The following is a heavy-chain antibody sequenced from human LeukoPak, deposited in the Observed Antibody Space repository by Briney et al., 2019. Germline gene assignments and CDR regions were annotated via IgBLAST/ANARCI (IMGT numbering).Heavy chain of an antibody. D-gene: IGHD3-3*01. J-gene: IGHJ6*03. CDR1: GGSFSGYY. V-gene: IGHV4-34*01. CDR3: ARGYDFWSGSFYYYYYMDV. CDR2: INHSGST. Sequence: PSETLSLTCAVYGGSFSGYYWSWIRQPPGKGLEWIGEINHSGSTNYNPSLKNRVTISVDTSKNQFSLKLSSVTAADTAVYYCARGYDFWSGSFYYYYYMDVWGKGTTVTVSS.